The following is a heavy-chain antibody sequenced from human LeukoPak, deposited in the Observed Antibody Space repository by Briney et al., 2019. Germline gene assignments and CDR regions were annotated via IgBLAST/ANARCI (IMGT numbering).Heavy chain of an antibody. J-gene: IGHJ4*02. D-gene: IGHD5-18*01. CDR2: IIPIFGTA. CDR3: ASGERGYDGY. Sequence: GASVKVSCKASGGTFSSYAISWVRQAPGQGLEWMGGIIPIFGTANYAQKFQGRVTITTDESTSTAYMELSSLRSEDTAVYYCASGERGYDGYWGQGTLVTVSS. CDR1: GGTFSSYA. V-gene: IGHV1-69*05.